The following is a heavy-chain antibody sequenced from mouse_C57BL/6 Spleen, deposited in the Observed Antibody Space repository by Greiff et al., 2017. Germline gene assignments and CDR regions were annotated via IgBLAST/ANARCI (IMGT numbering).Heavy chain of an antibody. V-gene: IGHV2-9-1*01. CDR3: ATPANWDVGLAY. CDR2: IWPGGGT. CDR1: GFSLTSYA. D-gene: IGHD4-1*01. Sequence: VKLQESGPGLVAPSQSLSITCTVSGFSLTSYAISWVRQPPGQGLEWLGVIWPGGGTNYNSALKSRLSISKDNSKSHVFLKMNSLQTDDTARYYCATPANWDVGLAYWGQGTLVTVSA. J-gene: IGHJ3*01.